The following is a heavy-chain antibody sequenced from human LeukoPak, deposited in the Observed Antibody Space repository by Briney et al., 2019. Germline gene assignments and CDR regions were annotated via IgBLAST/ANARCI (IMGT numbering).Heavy chain of an antibody. CDR3: ARDLGGGNLRGNP. J-gene: IGHJ5*02. CDR1: GFTFSSYA. V-gene: IGHV4-59*01. CDR2: IYYSGST. D-gene: IGHD4-23*01. Sequence: GSLRLSCAASGFTFSSYAMSWVRQAPGKGLEWIGYIYYSGSTNYNPSLKSRVTISVDTSKNQFSLKLSSVTAADTAVYYCARDLGGGNLRGNPWGQGTLVTVSS.